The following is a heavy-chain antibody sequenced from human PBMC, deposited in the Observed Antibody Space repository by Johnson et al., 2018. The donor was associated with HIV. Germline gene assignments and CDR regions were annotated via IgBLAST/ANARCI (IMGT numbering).Heavy chain of an antibody. D-gene: IGHD1-7*01. J-gene: IGHJ3*02. Sequence: VQLVESGGGVVQPGGSLRLSCAASGFTFSSYWMSWVRQAPGKGLEWVANIKQDGSEKYYVDSVKGRFTISRDNAKNSLYLQMNSLRAEDTAVYYCASPLPTGTTSLDAFDMWGQGTMVTVSS. CDR1: GFTFSSYW. CDR2: IKQDGSEK. CDR3: ASPLPTGTTSLDAFDM. V-gene: IGHV3-7*01.